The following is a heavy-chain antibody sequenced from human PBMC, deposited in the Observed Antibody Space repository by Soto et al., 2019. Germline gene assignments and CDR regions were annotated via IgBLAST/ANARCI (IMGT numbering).Heavy chain of an antibody. CDR2: ISGSDDTT. D-gene: IGHD2-15*01. V-gene: IGHV3-23*01. J-gene: IGHJ6*02. CDR3: AIEYCSGGRCYYYGMDV. CDR1: GFTFSSYA. Sequence: GGSLRLSCTASGFTFSSYAMSWVRQAPGKGLEWVAAISGSDDTTYYADSVKGRFTISRDNSKNTLYLQMNSLRAEDTAVYYCAIEYCSGGRCYYYGMDVWGQGTTVTVSS.